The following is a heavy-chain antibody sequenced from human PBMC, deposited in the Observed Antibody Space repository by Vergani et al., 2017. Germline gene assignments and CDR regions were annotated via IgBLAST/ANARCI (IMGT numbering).Heavy chain of an antibody. D-gene: IGHD2-15*01. V-gene: IGHV4-4*03. CDR2: IFHSGTT. CDR3: ANLGYCTGDSCHSVR. CDR1: GGSITSYNW. Sequence: QVQLQESGPGLVKPPGTLSLTCAVSGGSITSYNWWTWVRRSPGKGLAWIGEIFHSGTTNYNPSLKSRVTISRDKSKNQFSLNLASVTAADTAVYYCANLGYCTGDSCHSVRWGPGTLVTVSS. J-gene: IGHJ4*02.